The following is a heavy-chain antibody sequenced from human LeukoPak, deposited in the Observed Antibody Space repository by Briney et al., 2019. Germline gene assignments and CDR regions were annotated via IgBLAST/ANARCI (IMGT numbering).Heavy chain of an antibody. CDR1: GGCISSSSYY. V-gene: IGHV4-39*01. J-gene: IGHJ5*02. CDR2: IYYSGIT. Sequence: SETLSLTCTVSGGCISSSSYYWGWIRQPPGKGLEWIGSIYYSGITYYNPSLKSRVTISVDTSKNQFSLKLSSVTAADTAVYYCAGQKNVVVTANPFDPWGQGTLVTVSS. CDR3: AGQKNVVVTANPFDP. D-gene: IGHD2-21*02.